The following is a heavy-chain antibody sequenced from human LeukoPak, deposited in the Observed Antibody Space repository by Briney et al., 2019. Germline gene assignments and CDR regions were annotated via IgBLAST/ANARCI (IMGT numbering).Heavy chain of an antibody. J-gene: IGHJ4*02. CDR2: INHSGST. V-gene: IGHV4-34*01. D-gene: IGHD3-10*01. CDR3: AATSLLWFGELSVY. CDR1: GGSFSGYY. Sequence: SETLSLTCAVYGGSFSGYYWSWIRQPPGKGLEWIGEINHSGSTNYNPSLKSRVTMSVDTSKNQFSLKLSSVTAADTAVYYCAATSLLWFGELSVYWGQGTLVTVSS.